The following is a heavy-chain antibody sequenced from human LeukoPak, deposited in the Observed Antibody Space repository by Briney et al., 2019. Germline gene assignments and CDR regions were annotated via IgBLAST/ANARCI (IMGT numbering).Heavy chain of an antibody. Sequence: GGSLRLSCSASGCRFSNYAMNWVRQAPGKGLEWVSVISGGGSSTNYADSVKGRFTISRENSKNTLYLQMNSLRAEDTAVYYCAKDLGYSAPAVDAFDIWGQGTMVTVSS. CDR1: GCRFSNYA. V-gene: IGHV3-23*01. CDR2: ISGGGSST. D-gene: IGHD1-26*01. CDR3: AKDLGYSAPAVDAFDI. J-gene: IGHJ3*02.